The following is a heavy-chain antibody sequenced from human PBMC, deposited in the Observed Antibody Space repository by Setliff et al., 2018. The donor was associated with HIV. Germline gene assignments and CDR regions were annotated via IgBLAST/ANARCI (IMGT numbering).Heavy chain of an antibody. CDR1: GYSITSGYS. CDR3: ARRGLVGAPTSFGFDY. Sequence: SETLSLTCAVSGYSITSGYSWGWIRQSPGKGLEWIGNAYHSGSTYYNPSLKSRVTISVDTSKNQISLKLSSVTAADTAVYYCARRGLVGAPTSFGFDYWGQGTLVTSPQ. J-gene: IGHJ4*02. CDR2: AYHSGST. V-gene: IGHV4-38-2*01. D-gene: IGHD1-26*01.